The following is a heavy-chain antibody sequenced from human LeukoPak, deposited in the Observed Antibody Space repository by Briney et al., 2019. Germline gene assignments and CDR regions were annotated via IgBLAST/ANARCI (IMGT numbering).Heavy chain of an antibody. D-gene: IGHD3-10*01. J-gene: IGHJ4*02. CDR2: IYYSGTT. V-gene: IGHV4-31*03. CDR3: ARVLLWFGEVKPLHFDY. Sequence: SETLSLSCTVSGGSISSGGYYWGWIRQHPGNGLEWNWYIYYSGTTYYNPSLKSRVTISADTSKSQFSRKLSSVTSADTAVYYCARVLLWFGEVKPLHFDYWGQGTLVTVSS. CDR1: GGSISSGGYY.